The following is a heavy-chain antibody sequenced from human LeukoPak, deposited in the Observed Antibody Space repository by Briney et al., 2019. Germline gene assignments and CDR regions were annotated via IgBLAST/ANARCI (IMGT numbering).Heavy chain of an antibody. D-gene: IGHD2-15*01. CDR3: AKDAPRYCSGGSCEDAFDI. V-gene: IGHV3-30*04. CDR1: GFTFSSYA. CDR2: ISYDGSNK. J-gene: IGHJ3*02. Sequence: HPGKSLRLSCAASGFTFSSYAMHWVRQAPGKGLEWVAVISYDGSNKYYADSVKGRFTISRDNSKNTLYLQMNSLRAEDTAVYYCAKDAPRYCSGGSCEDAFDIWGQGTMVTVSS.